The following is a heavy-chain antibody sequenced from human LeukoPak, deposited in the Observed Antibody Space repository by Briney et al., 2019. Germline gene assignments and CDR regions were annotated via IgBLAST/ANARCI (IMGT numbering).Heavy chain of an antibody. Sequence: GGSLILSCAASGFTFSDYYMSWIRQAPGKGLEWVSYISSSSSYTNYADSVKGRFTISRDNAKNSLYLQMNSLRAEDTAVYYCARGMVRGVIDYWGQGTLVTVSS. V-gene: IGHV3-11*05. J-gene: IGHJ4*02. CDR2: ISSSSSYT. D-gene: IGHD3-10*01. CDR3: ARGMVRGVIDY. CDR1: GFTFSDYY.